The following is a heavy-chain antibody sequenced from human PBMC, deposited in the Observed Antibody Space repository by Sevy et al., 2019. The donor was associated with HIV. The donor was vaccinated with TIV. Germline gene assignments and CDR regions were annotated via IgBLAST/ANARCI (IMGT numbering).Heavy chain of an antibody. Sequence: SETLSLTCTVSGGSISSSSYYWGWIRQPPGKGLEWIGSIYYSGSTYYNPSLKSRVTISVDTSKNQFSLKLSSVTAADTAVYYCARTRRDCSSTSCYSFSYYGMDVWGQGTTVTASS. V-gene: IGHV4-39*01. J-gene: IGHJ6*02. CDR2: IYYSGST. D-gene: IGHD2-2*01. CDR3: ARTRRDCSSTSCYSFSYYGMDV. CDR1: GGSISSSSYY.